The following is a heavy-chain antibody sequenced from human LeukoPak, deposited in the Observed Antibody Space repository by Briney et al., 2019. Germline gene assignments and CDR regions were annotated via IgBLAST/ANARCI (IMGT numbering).Heavy chain of an antibody. V-gene: IGHV4-61*02. CDR2: IYPSGST. J-gene: IGHJ4*02. Sequence: KPSETLSLTCTVSGGSISSGNYYWNWIRQPAGKGLEWIGRIYPSGSTNYNPSLKSRVTISVDTSKNQFSLKLSSVTAADTAVYYCAREWELLAYFDYWGQGTLVTVSS. CDR1: GGSISSGNYY. CDR3: AREWELLAYFDY. D-gene: IGHD1-26*01.